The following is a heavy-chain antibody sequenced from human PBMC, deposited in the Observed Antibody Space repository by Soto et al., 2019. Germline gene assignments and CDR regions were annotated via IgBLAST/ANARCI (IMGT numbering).Heavy chain of an antibody. CDR1: GDTFTSYG. D-gene: IGHD2-15*01. V-gene: IGHV1-18*01. CDR2: ISAYNGNT. J-gene: IGHJ4*02. CDR3: ARDRRYCSGGSCYSGLAY. Sequence: GASVKVSCKASGDTFTSYGISWVRQAPGQGLEWMGWISAYNGNTNYAQKLQGRVTMTTDTSTSTAYMELRSLRSDDTAVYYCARDRRYCSGGSCYSGLAYWGQGTLVTVSS.